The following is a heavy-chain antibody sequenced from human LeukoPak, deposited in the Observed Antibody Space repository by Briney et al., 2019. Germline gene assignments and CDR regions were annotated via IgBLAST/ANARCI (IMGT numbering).Heavy chain of an antibody. V-gene: IGHV4-38-2*02. Sequence: SETLSLTCTVSGYSISSGYYWGWIRQPPGKGLEWIGYIYYSGSTYYNPSLKSRLTISLDTSKNQFSLKLSSVTAADTAVYSCARAIRLTPYFDYWGQGTLVTVSS. CDR3: ARAIRLTPYFDY. J-gene: IGHJ4*02. CDR1: GYSISSGYY. CDR2: IYYSGST. D-gene: IGHD2-21*01.